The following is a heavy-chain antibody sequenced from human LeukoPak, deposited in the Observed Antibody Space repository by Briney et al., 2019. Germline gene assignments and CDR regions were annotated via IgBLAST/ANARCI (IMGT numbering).Heavy chain of an antibody. V-gene: IGHV1-69*13. J-gene: IGHJ6*03. CDR3: ARGFWSGYLHNYYMDV. CDR2: IIPLFGTA. D-gene: IGHD3-3*01. Sequence: GASVKVSCKXSGGIFSSYGIGWVRQDRGQGLEWVGGIIPLFGTADYAQKFQGRVTITADESTSTAYMELRSLRSEDTAVYYCARGFWSGYLHNYYMDVWGKGTTVIVSS. CDR1: GGIFSSYG.